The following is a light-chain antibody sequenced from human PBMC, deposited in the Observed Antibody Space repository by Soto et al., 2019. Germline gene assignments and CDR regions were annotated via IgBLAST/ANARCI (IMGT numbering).Light chain of an antibody. V-gene: IGLV2-14*01. CDR3: SSYTSSSTLV. J-gene: IGLJ2*01. CDR1: SGDVGGYNY. Sequence: QSVLTQPASVSGSPGQSITISCTGTSGDVGGYNYVSWYRQHPGKAPKLMIYEVSNRPSGVSNRFSGSKSGNTASLTISGLQTEDEADYYCSSYTSSSTLVFGGGTKVTVL. CDR2: EVS.